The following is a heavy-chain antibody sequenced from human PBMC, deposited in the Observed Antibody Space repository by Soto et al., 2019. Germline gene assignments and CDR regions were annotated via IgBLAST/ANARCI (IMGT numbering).Heavy chain of an antibody. CDR3: TPGGYSSSSDGVDY. D-gene: IGHD6-6*01. V-gene: IGHV3-73*01. CDR2: IRSKANSYAT. J-gene: IGHJ4*02. Sequence: EVQLVESGGGLVQPGGSLKLSCAASGFTFSGSAMHWGRQASGKGLEWVGRIRSKANSYATAYAASVKGRFTISRDDAKNKAYLQMNSLKTEDTAVYYCTPGGYSSSSDGVDYWGQGTLVTVSS. CDR1: GFTFSGSA.